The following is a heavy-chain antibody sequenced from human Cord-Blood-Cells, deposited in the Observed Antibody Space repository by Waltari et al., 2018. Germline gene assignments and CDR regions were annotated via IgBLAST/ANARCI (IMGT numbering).Heavy chain of an antibody. Sequence: QVQLQESGPGLVKPSQTLSLTCTVSGGSISSGRYYWSWIRQPPGKGLEWIGYFYTSGSTNYNPSLKSRVTISVDTSKNQFSLKLSSVTAADTAVYYCARRYSSSWYAFDIWGQGTMVTVSS. J-gene: IGHJ3*02. V-gene: IGHV4-61*09. CDR1: GGSISSGRYY. CDR2: FYTSGST. CDR3: ARRYSSSWYAFDI. D-gene: IGHD6-13*01.